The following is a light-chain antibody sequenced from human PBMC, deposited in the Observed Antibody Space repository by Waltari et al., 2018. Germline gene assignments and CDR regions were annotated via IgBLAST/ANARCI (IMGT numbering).Light chain of an antibody. J-gene: IGKJ4*01. CDR1: QSVLYSANNKNY. CDR2: WAS. Sequence: DIVMTQSPDSLAVSLGERATINCKSSQSVLYSANNKNYLAWYQQKPGQPPKRRIYWASTRESGVTDRFSGSGSGTDFTLTISSLQAEDVAVYYCQQYYSTPLTFGGGTKVEIK. CDR3: QQYYSTPLT. V-gene: IGKV4-1*01.